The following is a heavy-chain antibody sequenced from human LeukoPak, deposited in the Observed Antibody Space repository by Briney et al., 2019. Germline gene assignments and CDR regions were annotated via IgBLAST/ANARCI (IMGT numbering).Heavy chain of an antibody. Sequence: GASVKVSCKASGGTFSSYAISWVRQAPGQGLEWMGGIIPIFGTANYAQKFQGRVTITADESTSTAYMELSSLRSEDTAVYYCASKGSYSYLSFDYWGQGTLVTVSS. V-gene: IGHV1-69*13. D-gene: IGHD1-26*01. CDR1: GGTFSSYA. J-gene: IGHJ4*02. CDR3: ASKGSYSYLSFDY. CDR2: IIPIFGTA.